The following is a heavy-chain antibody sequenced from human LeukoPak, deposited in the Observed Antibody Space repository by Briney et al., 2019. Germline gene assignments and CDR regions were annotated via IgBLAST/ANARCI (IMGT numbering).Heavy chain of an antibody. CDR2: ISSNGGST. CDR3: AKGGGIASAGPDFDY. V-gene: IGHV3-23*01. D-gene: IGHD6-13*01. CDR1: GFTLSSYA. Sequence: GGSLRLSCAASGFTLSSYAMSWVRQTPGKGLEWVSGISSNGGSTYYADSVKARFTISRDTSKSTLYLQMSSLRAEDTAIYYCAKGGGIASAGPDFDYWGQRTLVTVSS. J-gene: IGHJ4*02.